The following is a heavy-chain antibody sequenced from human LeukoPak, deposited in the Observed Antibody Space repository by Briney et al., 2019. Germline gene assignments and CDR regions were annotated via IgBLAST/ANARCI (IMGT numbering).Heavy chain of an antibody. CDR1: GGSISSSSYY. Sequence: PSETLSLTCTVSGGSISSSSYYWGWIRQPPGKGLEWIGSIYYSGSTYYNPSLKSRVTISVDTSKNQFSLKLSSVTAADTAVYYCARDGPRGGPPDYWGQGTLVTVSS. D-gene: IGHD2-15*01. CDR2: IYYSGST. V-gene: IGHV4-39*07. J-gene: IGHJ4*02. CDR3: ARDGPRGGPPDY.